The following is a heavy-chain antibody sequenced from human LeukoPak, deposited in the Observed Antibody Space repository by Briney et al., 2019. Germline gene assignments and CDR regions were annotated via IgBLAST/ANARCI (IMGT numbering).Heavy chain of an antibody. D-gene: IGHD4-17*01. Sequence: ASVKVSCKASGYTFTSYDINWVRQATGQGLEWMGWMNPNSGNTGYAQKFQGRVTMTRNTSISTAYMELSSLRSEDTAVYYCATVGYGERGIDYRGQGTLVTVSS. V-gene: IGHV1-8*01. CDR3: ATVGYGERGIDY. CDR2: MNPNSGNT. CDR1: GYTFTSYD. J-gene: IGHJ4*02.